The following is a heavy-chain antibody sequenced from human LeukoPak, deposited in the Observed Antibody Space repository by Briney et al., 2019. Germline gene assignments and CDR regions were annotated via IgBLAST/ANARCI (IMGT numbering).Heavy chain of an antibody. J-gene: IGHJ4*02. CDR1: GFTASSNY. D-gene: IGHD6-19*01. V-gene: IGHV3-66*01. CDR3: AREGMAVPGTLDY. CDR2: IHSGGST. Sequence: GGSLRLSCAASGFTASSNYMSWVRQAPGKGLKWVSVIHSGGSTYYADSVKGRFTISRDNSKNTLYLQMNSLRAEDTAVYYCAREGMAVPGTLDYWGQGTLVTVSS.